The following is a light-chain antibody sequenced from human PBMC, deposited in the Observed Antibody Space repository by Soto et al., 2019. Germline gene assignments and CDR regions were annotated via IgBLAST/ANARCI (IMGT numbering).Light chain of an antibody. CDR1: QTVTKN. CDR2: DTS. J-gene: IGKJ3*01. V-gene: IGKV3-11*01. Sequence: EIVLTQAPTPLSFSPGERATLSCRASQTVTKNLAWYQQNPGQAPRLLIYDTSNRATGITSRFSGSGSGTAFTLTISGLQVDEFSIYFCHQRSNWPFTFGPGNTVVFK. CDR3: HQRSNWPFT.